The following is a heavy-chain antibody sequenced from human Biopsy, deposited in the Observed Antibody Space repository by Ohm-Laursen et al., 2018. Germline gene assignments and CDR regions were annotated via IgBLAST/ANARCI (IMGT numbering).Heavy chain of an antibody. CDR3: ASVVLDPTNAAFDL. CDR1: GDFMNNYY. D-gene: IGHD3-22*01. V-gene: IGHV4-4*07. Sequence: SDTLSLTCTVSGDFMNNYYWTWIRQPAGKGLEWIGRVHPGGTTNYNPSLESRLTLSGDTSKKQLSLRLRSVTAADTAMYYCASVVLDPTNAAFDLWGQGTMVVVSS. J-gene: IGHJ3*01. CDR2: VHPGGTT.